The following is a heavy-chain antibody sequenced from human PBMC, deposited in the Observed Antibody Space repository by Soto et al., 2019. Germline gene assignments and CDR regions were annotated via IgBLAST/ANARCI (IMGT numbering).Heavy chain of an antibody. Sequence: SETLSLTCAVYGGSFSGYYWSWIRQPPGKGLEWIGEINHSGSTNYDPSLKSRVTISVDTSKNQFSLKLSSVTAADTAVYYCARGPHVSRGFWSGYEGGYYYYGMDVWGQGTTVTVSS. J-gene: IGHJ6*02. D-gene: IGHD3-3*01. CDR3: ARGPHVSRGFWSGYEGGYYYYGMDV. V-gene: IGHV4-34*01. CDR2: INHSGST. CDR1: GGSFSGYY.